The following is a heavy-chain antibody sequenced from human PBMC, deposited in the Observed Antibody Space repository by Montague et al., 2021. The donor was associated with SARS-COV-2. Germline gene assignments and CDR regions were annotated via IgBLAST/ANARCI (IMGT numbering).Heavy chain of an antibody. CDR2: IDYSGST. D-gene: IGHD3-9*01. J-gene: IGHJ6*02. CDR1: GGSISTYY. Sequence: SETLSLTCTVSGGSISTYYWNWIRQFPGKGLEWIGYIDYSGSTNSNPYLQSRVIISVDRSTIQFSLKLNSVTAADTAIYYCARLPFDNSYGMDVWGQGTTVTVSS. CDR3: ARLPFDNSYGMDV. V-gene: IGHV4-59*01.